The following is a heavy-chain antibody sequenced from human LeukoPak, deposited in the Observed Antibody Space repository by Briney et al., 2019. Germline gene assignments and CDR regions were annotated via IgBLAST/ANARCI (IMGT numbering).Heavy chain of an antibody. D-gene: IGHD5-12*01. CDR3: ARHGGETIVAMILHAFDI. CDR2: MSHSGST. CDR1: GASISSYS. J-gene: IGHJ3*02. Sequence: SETLSLTCSVSGASISSYSWSWIRQPPGKGLEWIGYMSHSGSTKYNPFLKSRVTISGDRSKNQISLKLTSVTAADTAVYYCARHGGETIVAMILHAFDIWGQGTMVTVSS. V-gene: IGHV4-59*08.